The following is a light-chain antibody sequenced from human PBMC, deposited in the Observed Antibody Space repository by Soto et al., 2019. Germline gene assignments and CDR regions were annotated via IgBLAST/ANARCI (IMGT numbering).Light chain of an antibody. CDR1: QGIGDT. CDR2: DTS. V-gene: IGKV3-15*01. Sequence: MSESTATLAVSRGGGATLSCRASQGIGDTLAWYQHKPGQTPRLLIYDTSTRATGVPTRFSGSRSGAEFTLTINSLQSEDFAVYYCQPYNNWPLTLGGGTNVQL. CDR3: QPYNNWPLT. J-gene: IGKJ4*01.